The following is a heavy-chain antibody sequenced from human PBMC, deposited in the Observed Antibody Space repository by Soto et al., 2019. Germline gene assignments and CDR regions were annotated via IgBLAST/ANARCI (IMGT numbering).Heavy chain of an antibody. Sequence: LRLSCAASGFTLSRHTMNWVRQAPGKGLEWVSFIGSRTSDIYYADSVKGRFTISRDNAKNSLYLDLTRLRAEDTAVYFCVRDYYDTSGYPNTFDMWGQVTMVTV. CDR3: VRDYYDTSGYPNTFDM. J-gene: IGHJ3*02. CDR1: GFTLSRHT. D-gene: IGHD3-22*01. V-gene: IGHV3-21*01. CDR2: IGSRTSDI.